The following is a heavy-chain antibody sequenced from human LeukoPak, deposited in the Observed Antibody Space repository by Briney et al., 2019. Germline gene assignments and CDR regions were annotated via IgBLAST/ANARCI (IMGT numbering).Heavy chain of an antibody. CDR2: ISSSSSYT. CDR3: AREGIVGATQLDY. J-gene: IGHJ4*02. Sequence: GGSLRLSCAASGFTFSDYYMSWIRRAPGKGLEWVSYISSSSSYTNYADSVKGRFTISRDNAKNSLYLQMNSLRAEDTAVYYCAREGIVGATQLDYWGQGTLVTVSS. D-gene: IGHD1-26*01. CDR1: GFTFSDYY. V-gene: IGHV3-11*06.